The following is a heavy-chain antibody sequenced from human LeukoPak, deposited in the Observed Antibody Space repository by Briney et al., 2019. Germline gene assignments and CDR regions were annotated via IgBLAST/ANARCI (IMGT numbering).Heavy chain of an antibody. Sequence: SETLSLTCTVSGGSISSYYWSWIRQPPGKGLEWIGYIYYSGGTNYNPSLKSRVTISVDTSKNQFSLKLSSVTAADTAVYYCARRFSPPRITMIVVVPTLYYMDVWGKGTTVTVSS. J-gene: IGHJ6*03. CDR2: IYYSGGT. V-gene: IGHV4-59*08. D-gene: IGHD3-22*01. CDR3: ARRFSPPRITMIVVVPTLYYMDV. CDR1: GGSISSYY.